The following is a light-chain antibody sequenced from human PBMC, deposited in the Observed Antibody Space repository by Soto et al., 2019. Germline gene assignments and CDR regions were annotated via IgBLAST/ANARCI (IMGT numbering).Light chain of an antibody. CDR2: DAS. CDR1: QSVRSY. V-gene: IGKV3-11*01. Sequence: ESMLTQSPATLSLSPGERATLSCRASQSVRSYLAWYQQKPGQAPRLLIYDASNRAPGIPARFSGSGSGTDFPLTISSLEPDDFAVYYCQQRSSWPRITFGQGTRLDIK. J-gene: IGKJ5*01. CDR3: QQRSSWPRIT.